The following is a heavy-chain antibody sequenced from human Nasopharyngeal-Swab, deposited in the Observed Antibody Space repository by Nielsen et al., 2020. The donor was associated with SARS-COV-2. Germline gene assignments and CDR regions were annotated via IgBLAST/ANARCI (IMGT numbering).Heavy chain of an antibody. Sequence: GGSLRLSCAASGFTFSSYSMNWVRQAPGKGLEWVSSISSSSSYIYYAGSVKGRFTISRDNAKNSLYLQMNSLRAEDTAVYYCARDRSVGYGMDVWGQGTTVTVSS. D-gene: IGHD2-15*01. CDR3: ARDRSVGYGMDV. CDR1: GFTFSSYS. J-gene: IGHJ6*02. V-gene: IGHV3-21*01. CDR2: ISSSSSYI.